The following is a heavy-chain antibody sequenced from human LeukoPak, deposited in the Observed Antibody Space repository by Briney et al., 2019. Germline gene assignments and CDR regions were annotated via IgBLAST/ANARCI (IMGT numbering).Heavy chain of an antibody. CDR1: GFTFSDAW. Sequence: GVPRLSCAASGFTFSDAWMHWVRQPPGKGLEWIGEIFHSGSTKYNPSLESRVTISVDKSNHQFTLEMNSVTAADTAIYYCARDLGYYYGLDIWSRGTTVTVSS. V-gene: IGHV4-4*02. CDR3: ARDLGYYYGLDI. J-gene: IGHJ6*02. D-gene: IGHD3-16*01. CDR2: IFHSGST.